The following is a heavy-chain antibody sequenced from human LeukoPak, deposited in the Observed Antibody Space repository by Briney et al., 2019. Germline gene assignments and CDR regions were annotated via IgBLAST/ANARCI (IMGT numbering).Heavy chain of an antibody. CDR1: GGSFSGYY. Sequence: PSETPSLTCAVYGGSFSGYYWSWIRQPPGKGLEWIGEINHSGSSNYNPSLKSRVTISVDTSKNQFSLKLSSMTAADTAVYYCARQDNTARYFDLWSRGTLVTVSS. CDR2: INHSGSS. CDR3: ARQDNTARYFDL. J-gene: IGHJ2*01. V-gene: IGHV4-34*01. D-gene: IGHD1-14*01.